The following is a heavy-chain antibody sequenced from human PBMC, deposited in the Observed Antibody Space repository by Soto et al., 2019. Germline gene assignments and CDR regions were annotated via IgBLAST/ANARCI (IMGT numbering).Heavy chain of an antibody. CDR3: ARVSYYDFGYNWFDP. J-gene: IGHJ5*02. Sequence: SETLSLTCAVSGGSISSGGYSWSWIRQPPGKGLEWIGYIYHSRSTYYNPSLKSRVTMSVDRSKNQFSLKLSSVTAADTAVYYCARVSYYDFGYNWFDPWGQGTLVTVSS. CDR1: GGSISSGGYS. D-gene: IGHD3-3*01. V-gene: IGHV4-30-2*01. CDR2: IYHSRST.